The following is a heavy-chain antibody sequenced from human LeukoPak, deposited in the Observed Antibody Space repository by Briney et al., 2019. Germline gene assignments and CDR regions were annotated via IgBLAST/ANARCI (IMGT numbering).Heavy chain of an antibody. CDR2: IKQDGSDK. J-gene: IGHJ4*02. Sequence: PGGSLRLSCAASGFTFSSYWMSWVHQAPGKGLECVANIKQDGSDKYYVDSVKGRFTISRDNAKNSLYLQMNSLRAEDTAVYYCAKFGLLRPFDYWGQGTLVTVSS. D-gene: IGHD4-17*01. CDR1: GFTFSSYW. V-gene: IGHV3-7*01. CDR3: AKFGLLRPFDY.